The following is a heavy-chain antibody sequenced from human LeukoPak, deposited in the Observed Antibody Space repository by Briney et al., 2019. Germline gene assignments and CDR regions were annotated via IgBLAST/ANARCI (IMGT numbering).Heavy chain of an antibody. D-gene: IGHD5-24*01. CDR2: IIPIFGTA. Sequence: SVKVSCKASGGTFGSYAISWVRQAPGQGLEWMGGIIPIFGTANYAQKFQGRVTITADESTSTAYMELSSLRSEDTAVYYCASAVEMATTADYWGQGTLVTVSS. CDR3: ASAVEMATTADY. J-gene: IGHJ4*02. V-gene: IGHV1-69*13. CDR1: GGTFGSYA.